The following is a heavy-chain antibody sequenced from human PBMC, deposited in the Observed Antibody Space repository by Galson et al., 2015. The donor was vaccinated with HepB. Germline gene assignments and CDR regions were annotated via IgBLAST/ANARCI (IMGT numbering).Heavy chain of an antibody. CDR1: GFTFDDYG. CDR2: INWNGGST. J-gene: IGHJ2*01. D-gene: IGHD6-19*01. V-gene: IGHV3-20*01. Sequence: SLRLSCAASGFTFDDYGMSWVRQAPGKGLEWVSGINWNGGSTGYADSVKGRFTISRDNAKNSLYLQMNSLRAEDTALYHCARDLGRGSGWYRYFDLWGRGTLVTVSS. CDR3: ARDLGRGSGWYRYFDL.